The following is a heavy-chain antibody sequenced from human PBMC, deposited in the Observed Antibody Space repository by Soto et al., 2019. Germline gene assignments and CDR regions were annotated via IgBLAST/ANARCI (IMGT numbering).Heavy chain of an antibody. CDR2: IWYDGSNK. V-gene: IGHV3-33*01. J-gene: IGHJ5*02. CDR1: GFTFSSYG. D-gene: IGHD3-22*01. Sequence: GESLKISCAASGFTFSSYGMHWVRQAPGKGLEWVAVIWYDGSNKYYADSVKGRFTISRDNSKNTLYLQMNSLRAEDTAVYYCARGYYYDRLRFDPWGQGTLVTVSS. CDR3: ARGYYYDRLRFDP.